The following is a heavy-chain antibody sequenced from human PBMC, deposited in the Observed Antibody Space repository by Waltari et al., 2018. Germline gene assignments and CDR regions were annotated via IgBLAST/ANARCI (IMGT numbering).Heavy chain of an antibody. V-gene: IGHV1-24*01. J-gene: IGHJ3*02. CDR2: FDPEEVEI. D-gene: IGHD3-22*01. CDR3: ATGRLTMRVYDAFDI. CDR1: GYTVIELS. Sequence: QVQLVQSGAEVKKPGASVKVSCKVSGYTVIELSMHWVRQAPGKGLAWMGGFDPEEVEIFYAQKFQGRITMTDDTSTNTAYMELSSLRSEDTAVYYCATGRLTMRVYDAFDIWGQGTRVTVSS.